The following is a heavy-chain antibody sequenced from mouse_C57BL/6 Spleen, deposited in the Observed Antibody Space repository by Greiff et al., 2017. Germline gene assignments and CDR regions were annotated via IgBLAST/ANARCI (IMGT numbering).Heavy chain of an antibody. Sequence: QVQLQQPGTELVKPGASVKLSCKASGYTFTSYWMHWVKQRPGQGLEWIGNINPSNGGPNYNEKFKSKATLTVDKSSSTAYMQLSSLTSENSAFYYCARDFYYYSSSYFDYWGQGTTLTVSS. D-gene: IGHD1-1*01. CDR1: GYTFTSYW. CDR3: ARDFYYYSSSYFDY. V-gene: IGHV1-53*01. CDR2: INPSNGGP. J-gene: IGHJ2*01.